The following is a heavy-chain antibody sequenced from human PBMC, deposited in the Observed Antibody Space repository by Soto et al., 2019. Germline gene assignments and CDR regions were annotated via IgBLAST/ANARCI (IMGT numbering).Heavy chain of an antibody. J-gene: IGHJ4*02. Sequence: QVQLVQSGAEVKEPGSSVKVSCKASGGTFSTYTLSWVRQAPGQGLEWMGRIIPILDVANYPQKFQGRVTITADKSTTTAYKELRSLRSEDTAVYYCARDGLYCSGGSCYSFDYWGQGTLVTVSS. CDR2: IIPILDVA. D-gene: IGHD2-15*01. V-gene: IGHV1-69*08. CDR3: ARDGLYCSGGSCYSFDY. CDR1: GGTFSTYT.